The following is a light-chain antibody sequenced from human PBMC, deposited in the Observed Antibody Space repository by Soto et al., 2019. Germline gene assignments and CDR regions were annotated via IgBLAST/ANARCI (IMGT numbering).Light chain of an antibody. CDR1: QGISTF. Sequence: DIPMTQSPSSLSAYVGDRVTITCRASQGISTFLAWFQQKPGKAPKTLIYAASSLHSGVPSRCGGSGSWTYFTLTFSSLQTEDFATYYCQHYDGYPQIFGQGTRLEIK. J-gene: IGKJ5*01. V-gene: IGKV1-16*01. CDR3: QHYDGYPQI. CDR2: AAS.